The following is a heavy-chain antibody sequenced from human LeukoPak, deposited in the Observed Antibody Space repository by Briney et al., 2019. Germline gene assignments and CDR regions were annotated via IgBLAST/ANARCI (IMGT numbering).Heavy chain of an antibody. CDR3: VREGPRGLAFDI. CDR2: ISASGGST. CDR1: GFSFSNHW. D-gene: IGHD3/OR15-3a*01. Sequence: GGSLRLSCVASGFSFSNHWMSWVRQAPGKGLEWVSGISASGGSTFYADSAKGRFTISRDNSKNTLYLQMNGLRVEDTAVYYCVREGPRGLAFDIWGQGTMVTVSS. J-gene: IGHJ3*02. V-gene: IGHV3-23*01.